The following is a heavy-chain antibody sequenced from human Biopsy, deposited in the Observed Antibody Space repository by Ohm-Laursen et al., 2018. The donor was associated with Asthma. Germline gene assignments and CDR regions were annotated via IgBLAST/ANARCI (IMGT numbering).Heavy chain of an antibody. J-gene: IGHJ2*01. CDR1: GGSVSSGSYY. CDR3: ARVPTTLRYFDL. D-gene: IGHD2-15*01. Sequence: SETLSLTCTVSGGSVSSGSYYWSWIRQPPGKGLAWVSYISYSGSTDYNPSLMSRLTISMDTSKNQLSLKLSSVTAADTAVYYCARVPTTLRYFDLWGRGTLVTVSS. V-gene: IGHV4-61*01. CDR2: ISYSGST.